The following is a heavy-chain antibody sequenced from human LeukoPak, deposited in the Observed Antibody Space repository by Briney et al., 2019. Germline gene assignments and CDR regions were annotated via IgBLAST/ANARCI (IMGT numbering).Heavy chain of an antibody. Sequence: GGSLRLSCAASGFTFSTYAMHWVRQAQGKGLEWVAVISYDGRDKKYADSVKGRFSISRDNPKNTLYLQMDSLRSEDTAMYYCAKDSGNFANYYFDHWGQGTLVTVSS. CDR1: GFTFSTYA. J-gene: IGHJ4*02. V-gene: IGHV3-30*04. D-gene: IGHD1-26*01. CDR3: AKDSGNFANYYFDH. CDR2: ISYDGRDK.